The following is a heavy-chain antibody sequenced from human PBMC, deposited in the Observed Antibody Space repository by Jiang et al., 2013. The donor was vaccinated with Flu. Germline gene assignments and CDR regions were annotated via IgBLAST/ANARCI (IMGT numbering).Heavy chain of an antibody. CDR1: GFTFSSYA. CDR3: ARVAY. D-gene: IGHD2-21*01. J-gene: IGHJ4*02. CDR2: ISYDGSNK. Sequence: LSCAASGFTFSSYAMHWVRQAPGKGLEWVAVISYDGSNKYYADSVKGRFTISRDNSKNTLYLQMNSLRAEDTAVYYCARVAYWGQGTLVTVSS. V-gene: IGHV3-30-3*01.